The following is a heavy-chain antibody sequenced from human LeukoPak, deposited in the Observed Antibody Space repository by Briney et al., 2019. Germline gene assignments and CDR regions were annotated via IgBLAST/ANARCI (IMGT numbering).Heavy chain of an antibody. Sequence: SETLSLTCTVSGGSISSSSYYWGWIRQPPGKGLEWIGSIYYSGSTYYNPSLKSRVTISVDTSKNQFSLKLSSVTAADTAVYYCASQAPDPMDDAFDIWGQGTMVTVSS. V-gene: IGHV4-39*07. J-gene: IGHJ3*02. CDR2: IYYSGST. CDR1: GGSISSSSYY. CDR3: ASQAPDPMDDAFDI. D-gene: IGHD1-14*01.